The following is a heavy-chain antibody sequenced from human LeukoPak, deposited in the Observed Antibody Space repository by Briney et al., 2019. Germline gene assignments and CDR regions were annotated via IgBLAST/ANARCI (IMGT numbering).Heavy chain of an antibody. V-gene: IGHV4-30-2*01. J-gene: IGHJ5*02. CDR2: IYHSGST. CDR3: ARLLHYDFWSGYSHWFDP. CDR1: GGSINSGGYS. D-gene: IGHD3-3*01. Sequence: SETPSLTCNVSGGSINSGGYSWSWIRQPPGRGLEWIGYIYHSGSTYYNPSLKSRVTISVDRSKNQFSLKLSSVTAADTAVYYCARLLHYDFWSGYSHWFDPWGQGTLVTVSS.